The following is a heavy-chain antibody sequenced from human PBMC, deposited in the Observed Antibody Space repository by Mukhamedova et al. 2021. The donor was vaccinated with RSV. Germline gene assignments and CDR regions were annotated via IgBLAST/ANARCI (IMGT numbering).Heavy chain of an antibody. CDR3: ARTRELYGSGSSHLDY. D-gene: IGHD3-10*01. V-gene: IGHV4-59*01. Sequence: QPPGKGLEWIGYIYYSGSTNYNPSLKSRVTISVDTSKNQFSLKLSSVTAADTAVYYCARTRELYGSGSSHLDYWGQGTLVTVSS. J-gene: IGHJ4*02. CDR2: IYYSGST.